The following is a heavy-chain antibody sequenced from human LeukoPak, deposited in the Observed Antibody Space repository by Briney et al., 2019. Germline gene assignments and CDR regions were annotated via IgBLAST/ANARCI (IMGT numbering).Heavy chain of an antibody. D-gene: IGHD6-19*01. CDR1: GSSISSHY. J-gene: IGHJ4*02. V-gene: IGHV4-59*11. CDR2: IYYSGST. Sequence: SETLSLTCTVSGSSISSHYWSWIRQPPGKGLEWIGYIYYSGSTNYNPSLKSRVTISVDTSKNQFSLKLSSVTAADTAVYYCARASSSGWYLYYFDYWGQGTLVTVSS. CDR3: ARASSSGWYLYYFDY.